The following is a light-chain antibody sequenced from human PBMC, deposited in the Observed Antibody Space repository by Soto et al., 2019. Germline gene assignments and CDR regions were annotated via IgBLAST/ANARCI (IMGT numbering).Light chain of an antibody. Sequence: EIVLTQSPATLSLSPGERATLSCRASQSISSYLAWYQQKPGQAPRLLIYDASNRATGIPARFSGSGSRTDFTFTISSLESEDFAVYYCQQRSNWPPYTFGQGTKLEIK. CDR1: QSISSY. CDR3: QQRSNWPPYT. V-gene: IGKV3-11*01. CDR2: DAS. J-gene: IGKJ2*01.